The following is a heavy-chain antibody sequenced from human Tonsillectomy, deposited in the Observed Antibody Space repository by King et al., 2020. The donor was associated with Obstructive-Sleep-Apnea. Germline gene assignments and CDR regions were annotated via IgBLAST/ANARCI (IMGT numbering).Heavy chain of an antibody. CDR2: IRQDGGEK. Sequence: VQLVESGGGLVQPGGSLRLSCAASGFTFSSYWMSWVRQAPGKGLEWVANIRQDGGEKYYVDSVKGRFTISRDNATNSLYLQVNSLRAEDTAVYYCARGGSLGESDYWGQGTLVTVSS. CDR1: GFTFSSYW. V-gene: IGHV3-7*01. CDR3: ARGGSLGESDY. J-gene: IGHJ4*02. D-gene: IGHD2/OR15-2a*01.